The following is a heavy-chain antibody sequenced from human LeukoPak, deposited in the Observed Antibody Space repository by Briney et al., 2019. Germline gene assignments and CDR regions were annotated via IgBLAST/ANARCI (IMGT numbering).Heavy chain of an antibody. Sequence: SETLSLTCTVSGGSISSYYWSWIRQPPGKGLEWIGEINHSGSTNYNPSLKSRVTISVDTSKNQFSLNLSSVTAADTAVYYCARALMSRSPGRGITVAGLFDSWGQGTLVTVSS. CDR1: GGSISSYY. CDR2: INHSGST. V-gene: IGHV4-4*08. CDR3: ARALMSRSPGRGITVAGLFDS. J-gene: IGHJ4*02. D-gene: IGHD6-19*01.